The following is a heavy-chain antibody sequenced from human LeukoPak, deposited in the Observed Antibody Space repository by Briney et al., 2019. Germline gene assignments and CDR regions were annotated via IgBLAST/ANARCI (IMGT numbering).Heavy chain of an antibody. J-gene: IGHJ5*02. Sequence: SETLSLTCTVSGGSFNNYYWDWIRQPPGKGLEWIGSIFYSGRTYYNPSLTSRVTISIDTSKNQLSLDLSSLTAADTAIYYCARRVAVAGTGHWFDPWGQGTLVTVSS. CDR1: GGSFNNYY. CDR2: IFYSGRT. CDR3: ARRVAVAGTGHWFDP. D-gene: IGHD6-19*01. V-gene: IGHV4-39*01.